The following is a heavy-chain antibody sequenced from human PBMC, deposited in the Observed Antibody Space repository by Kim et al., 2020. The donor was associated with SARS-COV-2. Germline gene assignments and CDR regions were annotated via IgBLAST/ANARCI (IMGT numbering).Heavy chain of an antibody. CDR3: ARGTAYCGGDCIQGYFDY. Sequence: SVKVSCKASGGTFSSYAISWVRQAPGQGLEWMGGIIPIFGTANYAQKFQGRVTITADESTSTAYMELSSLRSEDTAVYYCARGTAYCGGDCIQGYFDYWGQGTLVTVSS. J-gene: IGHJ4*02. V-gene: IGHV1-69*13. CDR2: IIPIFGTA. CDR1: GGTFSSYA. D-gene: IGHD2-21*02.